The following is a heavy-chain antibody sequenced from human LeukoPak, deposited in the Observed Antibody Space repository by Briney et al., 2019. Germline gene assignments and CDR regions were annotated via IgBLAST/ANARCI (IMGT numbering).Heavy chain of an antibody. Sequence: SEALSLTCTVSGGSISSYYWSWIRQPPGKGLEWIGYIYCSGSTNYNPSLKSRVTISVDTSKNQFSLKLSSVTAADTAVYYCARGRVGATSDYFDYWGQGTLVTVSS. V-gene: IGHV4-59*01. J-gene: IGHJ4*02. CDR3: ARGRVGATSDYFDY. CDR1: GGSISSYY. CDR2: IYCSGST. D-gene: IGHD1-26*01.